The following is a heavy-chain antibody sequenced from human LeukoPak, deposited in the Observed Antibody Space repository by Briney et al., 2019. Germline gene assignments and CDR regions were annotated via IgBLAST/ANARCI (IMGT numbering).Heavy chain of an antibody. Sequence: GGSLRLSCAASGFTFSSYWMHWVRQAPGKGLVWVSSISGSGGTTYFADSVKGRFTISRDNSKNTLFLQMNSLRADDTAVYYCAKDRAYSSSPAYFQHWGQGTLVIVSS. CDR2: ISGSGGTT. D-gene: IGHD6-13*01. CDR1: GFTFSSYW. CDR3: AKDRAYSSSPAYFQH. J-gene: IGHJ1*01. V-gene: IGHV3-23*01.